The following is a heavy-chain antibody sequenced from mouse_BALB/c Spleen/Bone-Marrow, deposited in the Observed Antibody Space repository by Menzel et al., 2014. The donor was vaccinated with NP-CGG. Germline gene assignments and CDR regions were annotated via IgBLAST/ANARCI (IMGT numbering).Heavy chain of an antibody. CDR2: IDPENGNT. V-gene: IGHV14-1*02. CDR1: GFNIKDYY. Sequence: VLLQQSGAELVRPGALVKLSCKASGFNIKDYYMHWVKQRPEQGLEWIGWIDPENGNTIYDPKFQGKASITADTSSNTAYLQLSSLTSEDTAVYYCASGYYGSSPYWYFDVWGAGTTVTVSS. J-gene: IGHJ1*01. D-gene: IGHD1-1*01. CDR3: ASGYYGSSPYWYFDV.